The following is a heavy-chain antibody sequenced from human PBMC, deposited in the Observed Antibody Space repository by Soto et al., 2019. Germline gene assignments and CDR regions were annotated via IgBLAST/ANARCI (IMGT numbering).Heavy chain of an antibody. CDR1: GRSISSSTYY. CDR3: ARPQFSGTYHDTFNI. CDR2: VYYSENT. J-gene: IGHJ3*02. V-gene: IGHV4-39*02. D-gene: IGHD1-26*01. Sequence: SLTLSLTCTVSGRSISSSTYYWGWIRQPPGRGLEWIGSVYYSENTYYNPSLKSRVTISVDTSKNLFSLKLTSVTAADTAMYYCARPQFSGTYHDTFNIWGQGTMVTVSS.